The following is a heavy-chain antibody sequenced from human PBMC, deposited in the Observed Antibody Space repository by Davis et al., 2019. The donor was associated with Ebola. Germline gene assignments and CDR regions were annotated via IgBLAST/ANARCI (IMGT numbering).Heavy chain of an antibody. D-gene: IGHD2/OR15-2a*01. CDR1: GFTFSSYT. V-gene: IGHV3-21*01. CDR2: ITKTDNSE. J-gene: IGHJ4*02. CDR3: ARGRGDGFYYYFDN. Sequence: GESLKISCVGSGFTFSSYTMHWVRQAPGKGLEWVSSITKTDNSEYYADSVRGRFTLSRDNGKNAVYLDMNSLRAEDTAVYFCARGRGDGFYYYFDNWGQGVLVTVSS.